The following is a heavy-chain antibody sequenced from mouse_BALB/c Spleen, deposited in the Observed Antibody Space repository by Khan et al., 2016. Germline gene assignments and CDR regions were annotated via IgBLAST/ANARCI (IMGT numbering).Heavy chain of an antibody. J-gene: IGHJ4*01. CDR1: GFSLTDYG. CDR3: AKHDTTVAMDY. V-gene: IGHV2-6-5*01. Sequence: QVQLKESGPGLVAPSQSLSITCTVSGFSLTDYGVSWIRQPPGKGLEWLGVIWSGEITYYNSALKYRLSISKDKSKSQVFLKMNSLQTDDTAMYYCAKHDTTVAMDYWGQGTSVTVSS. CDR2: IWSGEIT. D-gene: IGHD1-1*01.